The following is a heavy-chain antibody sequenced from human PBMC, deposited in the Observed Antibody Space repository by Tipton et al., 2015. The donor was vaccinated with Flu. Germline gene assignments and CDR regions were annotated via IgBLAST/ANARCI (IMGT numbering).Heavy chain of an antibody. CDR1: GYAISSGYY. V-gene: IGHV4-38-2*02. Sequence: TLSLTCNVSGYAISSGYYWGWIRQPPGKGLEWIGSIYYSGSTYYSPSLKSRVTISSDTSNNRFSLKVRSVTAADTAVYYCAGEVLVGAQGVFDYWGQGTLVTVSP. CDR2: IYYSGST. CDR3: AGEVLVGAQGVFDY. D-gene: IGHD1-26*01. J-gene: IGHJ4*02.